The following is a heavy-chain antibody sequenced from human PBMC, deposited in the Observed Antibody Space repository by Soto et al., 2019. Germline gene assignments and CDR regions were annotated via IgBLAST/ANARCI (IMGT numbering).Heavy chain of an antibody. CDR2: IDPSDSYT. V-gene: IGHV5-10-1*01. D-gene: IGHD6-13*01. CDR3: ASTLSSSWYDRLLSYYCYCGMEG. J-gene: IGHJ6*02. Sequence: GESLNISCKGSGYSFTSYWISWVRQMPGKGLEWMGRIDPSDSYTNYSPSFQGHVTISADKSISTASLQWSSLKASDTAMYYCASTLSSSWYDRLLSYYCYCGMEGWGQGTTITVSS. CDR1: GYSFTSYW.